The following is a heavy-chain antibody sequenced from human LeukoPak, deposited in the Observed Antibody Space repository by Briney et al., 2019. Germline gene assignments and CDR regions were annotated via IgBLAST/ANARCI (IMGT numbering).Heavy chain of an antibody. CDR3: ARESSPEDAFDI. CDR1: GFTFSSYS. V-gene: IGHV3-21*01. Sequence: GGSLRLSCAASGFTFSSYSMNWVRQAPGKGLEWVSSISSSSSYIYYADSVKGRFTISRDNAKNSLYLQMNSLRAEDTAVYYCARESSPEDAFDIWGQGTKVTVSS. J-gene: IGHJ3*02. CDR2: ISSSSSYI.